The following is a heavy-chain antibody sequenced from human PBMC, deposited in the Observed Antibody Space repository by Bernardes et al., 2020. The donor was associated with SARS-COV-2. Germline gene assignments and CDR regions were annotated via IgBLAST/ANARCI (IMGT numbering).Heavy chain of an antibody. CDR1: GYTLSDLS. CDR2: FDPEDGDA. CDR3: TTSLSLIVVVYAFDI. J-gene: IGHJ3*02. Sequence: ASVKVSCKVSGYTLSDLSLHWVRQAPGTGLEWMGSFDPEDGDAIYAQKFLGRVTMTADTSTYTSYMELSSLRSDDTAFYYCTTSLSLIVVVYAFDIWGQGTTVIVSS. D-gene: IGHD3-22*01. V-gene: IGHV1-24*01.